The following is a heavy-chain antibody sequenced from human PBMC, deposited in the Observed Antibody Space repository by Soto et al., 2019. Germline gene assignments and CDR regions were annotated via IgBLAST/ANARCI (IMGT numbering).Heavy chain of an antibody. CDR1: GYTFTGYY. D-gene: IGHD3-16*01. Sequence: EASVKVSCKASGYTFTGYYMHWVRQAPGQGLEWMGWINPNSGGTNYAQKFQGRVTMTRDTSISTAYMELSRLRSDDTAVYYCARSFPEGDYYYGMDVWGQGTTVTVSS. CDR3: ARSFPEGDYYYGMDV. V-gene: IGHV1-2*02. J-gene: IGHJ6*02. CDR2: INPNSGGT.